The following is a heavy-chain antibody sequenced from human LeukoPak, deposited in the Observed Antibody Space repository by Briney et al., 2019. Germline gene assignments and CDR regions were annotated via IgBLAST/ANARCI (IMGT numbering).Heavy chain of an antibody. CDR3: ARADVM. CDR1: GLTFSKYN. CDR2: ISSSNTYM. Sequence: GGSLRLSCAASGLTFSKYNMNWARHAPGTGLDWVSVISSSNTYMSCAGSVKGRFATSRDNAKSSLFLEMKSLRYEDTAVYYCARADVMGGQGTLVTVSS. V-gene: IGHV3-21*01. J-gene: IGHJ4*02. D-gene: IGHD3-16*01.